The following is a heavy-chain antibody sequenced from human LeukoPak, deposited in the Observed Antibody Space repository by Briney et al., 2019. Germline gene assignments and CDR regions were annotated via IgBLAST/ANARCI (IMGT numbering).Heavy chain of an antibody. D-gene: IGHD1-26*01. CDR2: IKSKTDGGTT. CDR3: QGGRF. Sequence: GGSLGLSCSASGFTFTNAWMSCVRQAPGKGLEWVGRIKSKTDGGTTDYAAPVKGRFSISRDDSKNTLYLQMNSLKSEDTAVYYCQGGRFWGQGTLVTVSS. CDR1: GFTFTNAW. J-gene: IGHJ4*02. V-gene: IGHV3-15*01.